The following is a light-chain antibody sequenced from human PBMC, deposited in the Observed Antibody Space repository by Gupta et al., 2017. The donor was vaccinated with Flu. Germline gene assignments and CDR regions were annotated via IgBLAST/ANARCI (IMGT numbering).Light chain of an antibody. J-gene: IGKJ1*01. V-gene: IGKV2-24*01. CDR2: KTS. CDR1: HSLVHSDGNTY. CDR3: KQSKQYPRT. Sequence: DIVMTPTPLSSPVTLGQPASISCRSSHSLVHSDGNTYLSWLQQRPGQPPRLLIYKTSNRGSGVPDRFSGSGAGTDFTLKISRVEAEDVGVYYCKQSKQYPRTFGQGTKVEIK.